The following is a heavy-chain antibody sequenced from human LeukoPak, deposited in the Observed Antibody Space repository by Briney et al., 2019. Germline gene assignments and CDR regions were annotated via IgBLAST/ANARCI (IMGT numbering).Heavy chain of an antibody. CDR1: GYTFTGYY. CDR2: ISAYNGNT. Sequence: ASVKVSCKASGYTFTGYYMHWVRQAPGQGLEWMGWISAYNGNTNYAQKLQGRVTMTTDTSTSTAYMELRSLRSDDTAVYYCASVRTDYDSSGYLDYWGQGTLVTVSS. CDR3: ASVRTDYDSSGYLDY. V-gene: IGHV1-18*04. J-gene: IGHJ4*02. D-gene: IGHD3-22*01.